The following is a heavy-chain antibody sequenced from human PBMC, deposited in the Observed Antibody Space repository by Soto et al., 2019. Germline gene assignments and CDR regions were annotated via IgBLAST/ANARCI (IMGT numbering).Heavy chain of an antibody. V-gene: IGHV3-30-3*01. Sequence: QVQLVESGGGVVQPGRSLRLSCAASGFTFNNYAMHWVRQAPGKGLEWMAVVSYDGSNKYYADSVKGRFTISRDNSKNTLYLQMNSLRAEDTAVYYCARELLPDYFYYYGLDVWGQGTTVAVSS. CDR2: VSYDGSNK. CDR1: GFTFNNYA. D-gene: IGHD2-15*01. CDR3: ARELLPDYFYYYGLDV. J-gene: IGHJ6*02.